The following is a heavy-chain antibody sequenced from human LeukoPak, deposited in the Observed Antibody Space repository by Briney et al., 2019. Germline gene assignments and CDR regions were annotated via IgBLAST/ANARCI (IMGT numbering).Heavy chain of an antibody. CDR3: AKNRLNGGKGCIDY. V-gene: IGHV3-30*18. CDR2: ISYDGSNK. D-gene: IGHD4-23*01. Sequence: GRSLRLSCAASGFTFSSYGMHWVRQAPGKGLEWVAVISYDGSNKYYADSVKGRFTISRDNSKNTLYLQMNSLRAEDTAVYYCAKNRLNGGKGCIDYWGQGTLVTVSS. J-gene: IGHJ4*02. CDR1: GFTFSSYG.